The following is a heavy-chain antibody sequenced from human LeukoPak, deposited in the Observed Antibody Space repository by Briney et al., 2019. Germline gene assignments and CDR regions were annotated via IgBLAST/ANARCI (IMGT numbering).Heavy chain of an antibody. CDR2: IYTSGST. J-gene: IGHJ4*02. D-gene: IGHD7-27*01. V-gene: IGHV4-4*09. CDR1: GGSISSYY. Sequence: SETLSLTCTVSGGSISSYYWSWIRQPPGKGLEWIGYIYTSGSTNYNPSLKSRVTISVDTSKKQFSLRVSSVTAADTAVYYCARHGFQLGSYYFGYWGQGTLVTVSS. CDR3: ARHGFQLGSYYFGY.